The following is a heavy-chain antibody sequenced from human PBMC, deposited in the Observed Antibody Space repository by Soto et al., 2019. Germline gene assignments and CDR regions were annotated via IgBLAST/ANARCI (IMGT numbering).Heavy chain of an antibody. Sequence: GGSRRLSCGACGLTFSSYGMHWVHQAPGKGLEWVAVISYDGSNKYYADSVKGRFTISRDNSKNTLYLQMNSLRAEDTAVYYCAKDRIQLWLCDYWGQGTLVTVSS. CDR3: AKDRIQLWLCDY. V-gene: IGHV3-30*18. D-gene: IGHD5-18*01. CDR1: GLTFSSYG. J-gene: IGHJ4*02. CDR2: ISYDGSNK.